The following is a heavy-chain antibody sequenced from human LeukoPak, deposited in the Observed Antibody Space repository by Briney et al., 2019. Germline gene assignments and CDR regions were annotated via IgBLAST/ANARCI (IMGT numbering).Heavy chain of an antibody. CDR3: AKVGIEQWLSQGQYFDY. CDR1: GFTFSSYN. J-gene: IGHJ4*02. V-gene: IGHV3-23*01. CDR2: ISCHGGGT. D-gene: IGHD6-19*01. Sequence: PAGTLCLTCAASGFTFSSYNWSWFRQDPRKGLQGVSAISCHGGGTYYKPSVKGRFTISIDNSKNKLYLQMNTLTAADTAVYYCAKVGIEQWLSQGQYFDYWGQGALVTVSS.